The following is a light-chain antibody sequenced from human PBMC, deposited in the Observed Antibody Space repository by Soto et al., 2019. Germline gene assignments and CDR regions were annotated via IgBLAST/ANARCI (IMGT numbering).Light chain of an antibody. V-gene: IGKV1-16*01. CDR1: QGINKF. CDR2: TAS. J-gene: IGKJ4*01. CDR3: QQYESFPLT. Sequence: DIQMTQSPSSLSASVGDSVTITCRASQGINKFLAWFQQKPGTAPKSLISTASRLQSGVPSRFSGSGSGPHCNLTIYNLQPEDFATYYCQQYESFPLTFGGGTRVEIK.